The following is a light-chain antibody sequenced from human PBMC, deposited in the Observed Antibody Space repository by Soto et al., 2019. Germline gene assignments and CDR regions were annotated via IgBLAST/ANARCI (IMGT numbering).Light chain of an antibody. CDR1: SSNIGSNT. J-gene: IGLJ2*01. V-gene: IGLV1-44*01. CDR3: AAWDDSLMGV. Sequence: QSVLTQPPSASGTPGQRVTIPCSGSSSNIGSNTVNWYQQRPGTAPKLLIYSNNQRPSGVPDRFSGSKSGTSASLAISGLQSEDEDDYYCAAWDDSLMGVFGGGTKLTVL. CDR2: SNN.